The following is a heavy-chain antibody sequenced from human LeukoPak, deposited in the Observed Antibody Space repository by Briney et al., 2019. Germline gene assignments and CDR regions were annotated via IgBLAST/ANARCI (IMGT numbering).Heavy chain of an antibody. Sequence: GGSLRLSCAASGFTFRSYWMTWVRQAPGKGLEWVANIKQEGNEKYYVDSVKGRFTISRDDAQNSLYLHMNSLRVDDTAVYYCASGGTMLYQWAARAEFFHHWGQGTLVTVSS. CDR3: ASGGTMLYQWAARAEFFHH. D-gene: IGHD2-8*01. CDR1: GFTFRSYW. J-gene: IGHJ1*01. V-gene: IGHV3-7*01. CDR2: IKQEGNEK.